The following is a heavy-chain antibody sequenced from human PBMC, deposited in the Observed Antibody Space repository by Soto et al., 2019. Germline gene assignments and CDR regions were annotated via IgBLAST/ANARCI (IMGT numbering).Heavy chain of an antibody. Sequence: ASVKVSCKASGYTFTSYYMHWVRQAPGQGLEWMGIINPSGGSTSYAQKFQGRVTMTRDTSTSTVYMELSSLRAEDTAVYYCAKVQVATYYFDYWGQGTLVTVSS. CDR1: GYTFTSYY. J-gene: IGHJ4*02. CDR2: INPSGGST. D-gene: IGHD5-12*01. V-gene: IGHV1-46*01. CDR3: AKVQVATYYFDY.